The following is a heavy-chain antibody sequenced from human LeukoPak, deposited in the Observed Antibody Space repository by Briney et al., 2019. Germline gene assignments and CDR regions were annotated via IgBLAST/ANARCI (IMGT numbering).Heavy chain of an antibody. CDR1: GFTFSSYS. CDR3: ARGYCSGGSCLDY. Sequence: GGSLRLSCAASGFTFSSYSMNWVRQAPGKGLEWVPSISSSSTYIYYADSVKGRFTISRDNAKNSLYLQMNSLRAEDTAVYYCARGYCSGGSCLDYWGQGTLVTVSS. D-gene: IGHD2-15*01. V-gene: IGHV3-21*01. CDR2: ISSSSTYI. J-gene: IGHJ4*02.